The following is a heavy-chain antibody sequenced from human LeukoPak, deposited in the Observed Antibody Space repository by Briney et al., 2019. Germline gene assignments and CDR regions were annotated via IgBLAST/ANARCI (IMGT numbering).Heavy chain of an antibody. CDR2: ISAYSGDT. Sequence: ASVKVSCKASGYTFTSYGISWVRQAPGQGLEWMGWISAYSGDTNYAQKFQGRATMTTDTSTSTAYMELRSLSSDDTAVYYCASLYSGYDFDYYYGMDVWGQGTTVTVSS. J-gene: IGHJ6*02. CDR1: GYTFTSYG. D-gene: IGHD5-12*01. CDR3: ASLYSGYDFDYYYGMDV. V-gene: IGHV1-18*01.